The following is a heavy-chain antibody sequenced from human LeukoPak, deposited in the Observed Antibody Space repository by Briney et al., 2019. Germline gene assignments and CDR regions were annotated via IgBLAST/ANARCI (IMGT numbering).Heavy chain of an antibody. CDR3: ARDSGSNYYDSSGSRYYFDY. Sequence: RGSLRLSCAASGFTFSSYSMNWVRQAPGKGLEWFSSISSSSSYIYYADSVKGRFTISRDNAKNSLYLQMNRLRAEDAAEYYCARDSGSNYYDSSGSRYYFDYWGQGTLVTVSS. CDR2: ISSSSSYI. D-gene: IGHD3-22*01. V-gene: IGHV3-21*01. CDR1: GFTFSSYS. J-gene: IGHJ4*02.